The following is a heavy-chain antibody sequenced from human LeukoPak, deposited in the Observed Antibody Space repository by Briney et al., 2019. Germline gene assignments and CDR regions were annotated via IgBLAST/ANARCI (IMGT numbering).Heavy chain of an antibody. J-gene: IGHJ6*02. CDR3: ARDRVQLWLSYYYYGMDV. CDR1: GFTFSSYS. V-gene: IGHV3-48*01. D-gene: IGHD5-18*01. CDR2: ISSGSSTI. Sequence: GGSLRLSCAASGFTFSSYSMNWVCQAPGKGLEWFSYISSGSSTIYYADSVKGRFTISRDNAKNSLYVQMNSLRAEDTAVYYCARDRVQLWLSYYYYGMDVWGQGTTVTVSS.